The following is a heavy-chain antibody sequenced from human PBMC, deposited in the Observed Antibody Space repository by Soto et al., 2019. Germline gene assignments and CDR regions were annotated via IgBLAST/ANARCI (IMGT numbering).Heavy chain of an antibody. D-gene: IGHD2-15*01. CDR3: ARTSLCSGGSCYPSAKYNWFDP. CDR2: INHSGST. J-gene: IGHJ5*02. CDR1: GGYFSGYY. V-gene: IGHV4-34*01. Sequence: SETLSLTCAVYGGYFSGYYWSWIRQPPGKGLEWIGEINHSGSTNYNPSLKSRVTISVDTSKNQFSLKLSSVTAADTAVYYCARTSLCSGGSCYPSAKYNWFDPWGQGTLVTVSS.